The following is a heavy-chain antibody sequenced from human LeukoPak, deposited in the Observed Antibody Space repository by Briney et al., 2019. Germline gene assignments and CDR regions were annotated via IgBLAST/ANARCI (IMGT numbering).Heavy chain of an antibody. Sequence: PGGSLRLSCAASGFTFSSYAMSWVRQAPGKGLEWVSAISGSGGSTYYADSVKGRFTISRDNSKNTLYLQMNSLRAEDTAVYYCARWASYGDRPRNWFDPWGQGTLVTVSS. CDR2: ISGSGGST. V-gene: IGHV3-23*01. D-gene: IGHD4-17*01. CDR1: GFTFSSYA. J-gene: IGHJ5*02. CDR3: ARWASYGDRPRNWFDP.